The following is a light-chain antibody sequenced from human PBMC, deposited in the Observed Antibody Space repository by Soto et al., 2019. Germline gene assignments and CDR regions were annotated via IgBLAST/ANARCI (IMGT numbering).Light chain of an antibody. CDR3: QQYGSSSWT. V-gene: IGKV3-20*01. J-gene: IGKJ1*01. CDR2: GAS. CDR1: QSLSSSY. Sequence: EIVLTQSPGTLSLSPGKRATLSCRASQSLSSSYLAWYQQRPGQAPRLLIYGASSRATGIPDRFSGSGSGTEFTLTISRLEPEDFAVYYCQQYGSSSWTFGQGTKVDIK.